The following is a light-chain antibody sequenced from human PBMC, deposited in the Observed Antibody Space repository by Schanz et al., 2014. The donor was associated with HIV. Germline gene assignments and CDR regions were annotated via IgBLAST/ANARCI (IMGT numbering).Light chain of an antibody. CDR2: DTS. V-gene: IGLV7-46*01. CDR3: LLSYSGAYV. Sequence: QAVVTQEPSVTVSPGGTVTLTCGASTGAVTNDHYPYWFQQKPGHAPKTLIFDTSGKHSWTPARFSGSLLGGKAALTLSGAQPEDEADYYCLLSYSGAYVFGTGTKLTVL. CDR1: TGAVTNDHY. J-gene: IGLJ1*01.